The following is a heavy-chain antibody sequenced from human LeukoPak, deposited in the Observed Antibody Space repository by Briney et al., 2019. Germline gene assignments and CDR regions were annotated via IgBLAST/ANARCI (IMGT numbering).Heavy chain of an antibody. J-gene: IGHJ4*02. Sequence: SSETLSLTCTVSGGSISSGDYYWSWIRQPPGKGLKWIGYIYYSGSTYYNPSLKSRVTISIDTSKNQFSLKLSSVTAADTAVYYCARGLKYYDYVWGSYRRPYFDYWGQGTLVTVSS. D-gene: IGHD3-16*02. V-gene: IGHV4-30-4*01. CDR2: IYYSGST. CDR3: ARGLKYYDYVWGSYRRPYFDY. CDR1: GGSISSGDYY.